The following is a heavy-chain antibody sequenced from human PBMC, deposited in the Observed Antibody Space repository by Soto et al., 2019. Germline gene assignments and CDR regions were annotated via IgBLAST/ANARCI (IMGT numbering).Heavy chain of an antibody. D-gene: IGHD3-3*01. CDR2: ISSSSSYI. J-gene: IGHJ4*02. CDR3: ARGNYDFWSGEGYYFDY. Sequence: GGSLRLSCAASGFTFSSYSMNWVRQAPGKGLEWVSSISSSSSYIYYADSVKGRFTISRDNAKNSLYLQMNSRRAEDTAVYYCARGNYDFWSGEGYYFDYWGQGTLVTVSS. V-gene: IGHV3-21*01. CDR1: GFTFSSYS.